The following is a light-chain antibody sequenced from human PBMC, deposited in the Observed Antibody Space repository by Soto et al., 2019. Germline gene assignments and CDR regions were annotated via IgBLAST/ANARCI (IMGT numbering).Light chain of an antibody. CDR2: DAS. CDR1: QSVNKY. CDR3: QQYNNWPPIT. J-gene: IGKJ5*01. Sequence: EFLLTQSPGTLSLSPGERATLSCGASQSVNKYLAWYQQTPGQAPRLLIYDASTRATGIPARFSGSGSATDFTLTISSLEPQDFAAYHCQQYNNWPPITFGQGTRLEIK. V-gene: IGKV3-11*01.